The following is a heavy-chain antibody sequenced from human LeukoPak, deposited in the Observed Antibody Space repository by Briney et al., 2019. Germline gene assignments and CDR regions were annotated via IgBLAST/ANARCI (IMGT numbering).Heavy chain of an antibody. V-gene: IGHV1-2*02. Sequence: GASVKVSCKASGYTFTGYYMHWVRQAPGQGLEWMGWINPNSGGTNYEPKFQGRVTMTRDTSISPAYMELSRLRSDDTAVDYVALRKPGLYSSSSEYYYYGLVVWGEGTGDSVS. D-gene: IGHD6-6*01. CDR2: INPNSGGT. J-gene: IGHJ6*02. CDR1: GYTFTGYY. CDR3: ALRKPGLYSSSSEYYYYGLVV.